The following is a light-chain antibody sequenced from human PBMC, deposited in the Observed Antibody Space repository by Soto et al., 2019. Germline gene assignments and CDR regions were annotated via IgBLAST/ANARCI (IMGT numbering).Light chain of an antibody. V-gene: IGLV2-14*01. CDR2: EVT. CDR1: SSDVGGYNH. J-gene: IGLJ3*02. CDR3: SSYTRNSTWV. Sequence: HSALTQPASVSGSPGQSITISCTGTSSDVGGYNHVSWYQQHPGKAPKIIIYEVTNRPSGVPNRFSGSKSGSTASLTIFGIQAEDEADYYCSSYTRNSTWVFGGGTKVTVL.